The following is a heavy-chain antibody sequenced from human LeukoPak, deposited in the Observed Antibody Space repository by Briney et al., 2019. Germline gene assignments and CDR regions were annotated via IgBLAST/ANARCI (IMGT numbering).Heavy chain of an antibody. Sequence: SETLSLTCAVYGGSFSGYYWSWIRQPPGKGLEWIGEINHSGSTNYNPSLKSRVTISVDTSKNQFSLKLSSVTAADTAVYYCARVGVLYDILIGYPTPFEDWGQGTLVTVSS. CDR3: ARVGVLYDILIGYPTPFED. CDR2: INHSGST. CDR1: GGSFSGYY. V-gene: IGHV4-34*01. J-gene: IGHJ4*02. D-gene: IGHD3-9*01.